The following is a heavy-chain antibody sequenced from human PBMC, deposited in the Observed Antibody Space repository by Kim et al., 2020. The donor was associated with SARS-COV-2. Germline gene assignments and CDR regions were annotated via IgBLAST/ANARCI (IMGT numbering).Heavy chain of an antibody. CDR2: INHSGST. Sequence: SETLSLTCAVYGGSFSGYYWSWIRQRQGKGLEWIGEINHSGSTNYNSSPKSRVTISVDTSKNQFSLKLSSVTAADTAVYYCARFEKFDYWGQGTLVTVSS. CDR3: ARFEKFDY. J-gene: IGHJ4*02. V-gene: IGHV4-34*01. D-gene: IGHD3-10*01. CDR1: GGSFSGYY.